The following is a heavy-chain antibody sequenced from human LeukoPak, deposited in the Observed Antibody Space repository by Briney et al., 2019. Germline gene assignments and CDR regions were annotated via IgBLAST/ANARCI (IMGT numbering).Heavy chain of an antibody. Sequence: PGGSLRLSCAASGFTFSDYYMSWIRQAPGKGLEWVSAISGSGGSTYYADSVKGRFTISRDNSKNTLYLQMNSLRAEDTAVYYCAKEQYYDSSGYSNFDYWGQGTLVTVSS. J-gene: IGHJ4*02. CDR3: AKEQYYDSSGYSNFDY. CDR1: GFTFSDYY. D-gene: IGHD3-22*01. V-gene: IGHV3-23*01. CDR2: ISGSGGST.